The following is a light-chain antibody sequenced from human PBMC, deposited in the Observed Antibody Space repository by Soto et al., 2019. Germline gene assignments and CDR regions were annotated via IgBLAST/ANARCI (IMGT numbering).Light chain of an antibody. CDR2: AAS. Sequence: DIQMTQSPSSVSASVGDRVTITCRASQGISSWLAWYQQKPGKAPKLLIYAASSLQSGVPSRFSGSGSGTYFALTISRLQPEDFATSYGQQDNIFPFTFGPGTKVDIK. CDR3: QQDNIFPFT. J-gene: IGKJ3*01. V-gene: IGKV1-12*01. CDR1: QGISSW.